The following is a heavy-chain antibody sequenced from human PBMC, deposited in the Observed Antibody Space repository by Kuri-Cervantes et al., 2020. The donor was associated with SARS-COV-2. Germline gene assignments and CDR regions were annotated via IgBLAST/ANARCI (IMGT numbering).Heavy chain of an antibody. CDR3: ARGRGSGCSDY. J-gene: IGHJ4*02. D-gene: IGHD6-19*01. CDR2: INHSGST. Sequence: SQTLSLTCAVYGGSFSGYYWSWSRQPPGKGLEWIGEINHSGSTNYNPSLKSRVTISVDTSKNQFSLKLSSVTAADTAVYYCARGRGSGCSDYWGQGTLVTVSS. CDR1: GGSFSGYY. V-gene: IGHV4-34*01.